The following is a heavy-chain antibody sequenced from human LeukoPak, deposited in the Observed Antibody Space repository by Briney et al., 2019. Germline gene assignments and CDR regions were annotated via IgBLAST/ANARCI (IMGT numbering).Heavy chain of an antibody. D-gene: IGHD7-27*01. Sequence: SVKVSCKASGGTFSSYAISWVRQAPGQGLEWMGRIIPILGIANYAQKFQGRVTITTDESTSTAYMELSSLRSEDTAVYYCARAGTGNFDYWGQGTLVTVSS. CDR3: ARAGTGNFDY. J-gene: IGHJ4*02. V-gene: IGHV1-69*04. CDR1: GGTFSSYA. CDR2: IIPILGIA.